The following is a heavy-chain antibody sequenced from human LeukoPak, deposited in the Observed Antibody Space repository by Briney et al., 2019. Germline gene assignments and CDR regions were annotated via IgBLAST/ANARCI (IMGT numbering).Heavy chain of an antibody. J-gene: IGHJ3*02. V-gene: IGHV4-39*07. Sequence: PSETLSLTCTVSGGSISSSSYYWGWIRQPPGKTLEWIGSIYSSGSTYYNPSLKSRVIILIDTSKNHFSLTLSSVAAADTAVYYCARSDGYGLVGIWGQGTMVTVSS. CDR1: GGSISSSSYY. CDR2: IYSSGST. CDR3: ARSDGYGLVGI. D-gene: IGHD3-10*01.